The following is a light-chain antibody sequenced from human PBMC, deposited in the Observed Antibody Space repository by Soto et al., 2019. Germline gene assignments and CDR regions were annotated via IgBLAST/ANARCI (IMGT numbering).Light chain of an antibody. J-gene: IGKJ1*01. CDR3: QQYSTCSWT. CDR2: GAS. CDR1: QNIGSD. V-gene: IGKV3-15*01. Sequence: EIVMTQSPATLSVSPGGRATLSCRASQNIGSDLAWYQQRPGQAPRLLIYGASTRATGIPARFSGSGSGTEFTLTISSLQSEDFAVYHCQQYSTCSWTFGQGTKVEIK.